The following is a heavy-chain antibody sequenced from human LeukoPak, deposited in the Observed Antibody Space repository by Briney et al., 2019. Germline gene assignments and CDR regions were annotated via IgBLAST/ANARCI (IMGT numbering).Heavy chain of an antibody. Sequence: PGRSLRLSCTASGFTFGDYAMNWVRQAPGKGLEWVGFVRSKAYGGTPHYAASVKGRFSISRDDSKSVAYLQMNSLNTEDTAVYYCTRAVWIQIWVEFDYWGQGALVTVSS. CDR2: VRSKAYGGTP. J-gene: IGHJ4*02. CDR1: GFTFGDYA. V-gene: IGHV3-49*04. D-gene: IGHD5-18*01. CDR3: TRAVWIQIWVEFDY.